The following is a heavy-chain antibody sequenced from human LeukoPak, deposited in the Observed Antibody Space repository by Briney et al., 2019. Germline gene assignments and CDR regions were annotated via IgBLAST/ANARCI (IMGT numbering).Heavy chain of an antibody. V-gene: IGHV1-2*02. CDR3: ARRGSPGRFDI. Sequence: GASVKVSCKASGYTFNGYYIHWVRQAPGQGLEWMGWINPNSGGTNYVQRFQGRVTMTRDTSISTAYMELSRLRSDDTAVYYCARRGSPGRFDIWGQGTRVTVSS. CDR2: INPNSGGT. D-gene: IGHD1-26*01. J-gene: IGHJ3*02. CDR1: GYTFNGYY.